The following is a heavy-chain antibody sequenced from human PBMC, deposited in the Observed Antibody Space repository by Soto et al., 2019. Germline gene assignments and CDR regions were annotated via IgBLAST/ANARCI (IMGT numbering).Heavy chain of an antibody. D-gene: IGHD2-15*01. CDR2: INPNSGGT. Sequence: EASVKVSCKASGYTFTGYYMHWVRQAPGQGLEWMGWINPNSGGTNYAQKFQGRVTMTRDTSISTAYMELGRLRSDDTAVYYCARDIVVVVAATDYYYGMDVWGQGTTVTVSS. J-gene: IGHJ6*02. CDR1: GYTFTGYY. CDR3: ARDIVVVVAATDYYYGMDV. V-gene: IGHV1-2*02.